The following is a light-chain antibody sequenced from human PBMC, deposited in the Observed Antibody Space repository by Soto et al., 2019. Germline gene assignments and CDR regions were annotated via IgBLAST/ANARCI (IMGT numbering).Light chain of an antibody. Sequence: EIVLTQSPATLSLSPGERATLSCRASQSVSSYLAWYQQKPGQAPRLLIYDASNEPTGIPARFSGSGSGTVFTPTISSLEHEDFAVYYCQQRSNWITFGQGTRLEIK. CDR1: QSVSSY. J-gene: IGKJ5*01. CDR3: QQRSNWIT. V-gene: IGKV3-11*01. CDR2: DAS.